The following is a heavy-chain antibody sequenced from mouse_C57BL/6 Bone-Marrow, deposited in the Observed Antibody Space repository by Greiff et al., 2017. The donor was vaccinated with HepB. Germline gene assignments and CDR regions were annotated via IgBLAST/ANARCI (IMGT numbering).Heavy chain of an antibody. Sequence: VQLQQSGAELARPGASVKLSCKASGYTFTSYGIRWVKQRTGQGLEWIGEIYPRSGNTYSNEKFKGKATLTADKSSSTAYMEPRNLTSEASAVYFCAKVLLESDWDYWGQGTSVTVS. D-gene: IGHD1-1*01. CDR1: GYTFTSYG. CDR2: IYPRSGNT. CDR3: AKVLLESDWDY. V-gene: IGHV1-81*01. J-gene: IGHJ4*01.